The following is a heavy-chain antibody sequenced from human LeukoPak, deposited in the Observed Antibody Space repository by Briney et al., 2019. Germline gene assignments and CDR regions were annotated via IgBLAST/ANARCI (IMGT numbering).Heavy chain of an antibody. Sequence: GASVKVSCKASGYTFTSYGISWVRQAPGQGLEWMGWINPNSGGTNYAQKFQGRVTMTRDTSISTAYMELSRLRSDDTAVYYCARALGGDYYDSSGYFASPPVPISDYWGQGTLVTVSS. CDR1: GYTFTSYG. CDR2: INPNSGGT. J-gene: IGHJ4*02. D-gene: IGHD3-22*01. CDR3: ARALGGDYYDSSGYFASPPVPISDY. V-gene: IGHV1-2*02.